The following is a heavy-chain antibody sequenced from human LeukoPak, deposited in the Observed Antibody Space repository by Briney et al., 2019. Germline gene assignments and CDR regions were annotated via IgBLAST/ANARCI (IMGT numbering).Heavy chain of an antibody. Sequence: PGGSLRLSCAASGFTFSSYAMHWVRQAPGKGLEWVALISYDGTNKFYEGSVKGRFTISRDNSKNTLFLQVNSLRAEDTAVYYCARDLTGWGESSGYSDYWGQGTLVTVSS. D-gene: IGHD3-22*01. CDR1: GFTFSSYA. J-gene: IGHJ4*02. V-gene: IGHV3-30*01. CDR2: ISYDGTNK. CDR3: ARDLTGWGESSGYSDY.